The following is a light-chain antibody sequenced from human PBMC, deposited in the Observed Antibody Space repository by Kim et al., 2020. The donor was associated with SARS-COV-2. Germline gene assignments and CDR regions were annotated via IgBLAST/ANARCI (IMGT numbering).Light chain of an antibody. Sequence: QSVLTQPPSTSGTPGQRVTISCSGSSSNVGRHFVNWYQQLPGTAPKVFIYNDNQRTSGFPDRFSGSRSGTSASLAISGLESEDEADYYCATWGVTQNGWVFGGGTQLTVL. CDR3: ATWGVTQNGWV. CDR1: SSNVGRHF. CDR2: NDN. J-gene: IGLJ3*02. V-gene: IGLV1-44*01.